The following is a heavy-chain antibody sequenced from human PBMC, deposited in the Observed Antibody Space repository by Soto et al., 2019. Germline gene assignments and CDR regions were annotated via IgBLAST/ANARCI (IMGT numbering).Heavy chain of an antibody. J-gene: IGHJ4*02. V-gene: IGHV1-69*01. CDR1: GSTFSSYA. D-gene: IGHD3-22*01. Sequence: QVQLVQSGAEVKKPGSSVNVSCKASGSTFSSYAINWVRQAPGQGLEWMGGITPILGTANYAQKFQGRVTITADESTSTADMELSSLSSEDTAVYYGATDYYDRRGYYRDYWCQGTLVTVSS. CDR3: ATDYYDRRGYYRDY. CDR2: ITPILGTA.